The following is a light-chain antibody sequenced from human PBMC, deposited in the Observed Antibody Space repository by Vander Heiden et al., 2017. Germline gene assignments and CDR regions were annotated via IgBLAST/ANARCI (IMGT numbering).Light chain of an antibody. CDR3: SSYTSSSNYV. CDR2: EVS. V-gene: IGLV2-14*01. CDR1: SSDLGPYNY. Sequence: SALTQPASVSGSPGQSITISCTGTSSDLGPYNYVSWYQHHPGKAPKLMMYEVSNRPSGVSHRFSGSKSGNTASLTISGLQAEDEADYYCSSYTSSSNYVFGTGTKVTVL. J-gene: IGLJ1*01.